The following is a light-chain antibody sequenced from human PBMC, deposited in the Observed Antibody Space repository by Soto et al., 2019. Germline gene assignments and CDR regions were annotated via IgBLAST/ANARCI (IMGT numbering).Light chain of an antibody. CDR2: LNSDGSH. J-gene: IGLJ3*02. V-gene: IGLV4-69*01. Sequence: QLVLTQSPSASASRGASVKLTCTLSSGHSSYAIAWHQQQPEKGPRYLMKLNSDGSHSKGDGSPDRFSGSSSVAERYLTVSSLQSEDEADYYCQTWGTGIRVFGGGTKLTVL. CDR3: QTWGTGIRV. CDR1: SGHSSYA.